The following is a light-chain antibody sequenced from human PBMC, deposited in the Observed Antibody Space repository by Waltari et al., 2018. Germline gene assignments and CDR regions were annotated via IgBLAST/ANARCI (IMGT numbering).Light chain of an antibody. V-gene: IGLV1-44*01. CDR2: NDY. CDR1: TSNIGTNP. Sequence: QSVLTKPPSASGTPGQRDDLPCSGRTSNIGTNPVAWYQPLPGTSPKLLIYNDYPRPSGVPDRVSGSKSGTSASLAISGLQSEDEAEYYCAAWDGSLNGQVFGTGTKLTVL. J-gene: IGLJ1*01. CDR3: AAWDGSLNGQV.